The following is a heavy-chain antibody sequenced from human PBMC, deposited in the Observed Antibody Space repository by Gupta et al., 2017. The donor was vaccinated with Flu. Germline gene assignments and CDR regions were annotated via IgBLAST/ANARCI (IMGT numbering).Heavy chain of an antibody. V-gene: IGHV1-69*01. CDR1: GGTFNSYA. CDR3: ARSAVEPYGLSV. D-gene: IGHD6-19*01. J-gene: IGHJ6*02. Sequence: QVQLVQSGAEVKKPGSSVKVSCKASGGTFNSYAISWVRQAPGQGLEWMGGIIPIFDRENYAQKFQGRVTITADESTNTAYMELRSLRSQDTAVYYCARSAVEPYGLSVWGQGTTVTVSS. CDR2: IIPIFDRE.